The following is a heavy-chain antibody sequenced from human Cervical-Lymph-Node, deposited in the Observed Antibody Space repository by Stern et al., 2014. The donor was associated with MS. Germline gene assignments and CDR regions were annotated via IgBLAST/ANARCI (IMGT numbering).Heavy chain of an antibody. CDR1: GFSFTSSRMG. CDR3: ARTDYSLLSGYSPFDY. V-gene: IGHV2-5*02. Sequence: QITLKESGPTLVKPTQTLTLTCTFSGFSFTSSRMGVGWIRQPPGKALEWLALIYWDDDTRYSPSLNTRLTITKDNSKSQVVLRLTNMAPEDTGTYYCARTDYSLLSGYSPFDYCGQGAPVTVSS. J-gene: IGHJ4*02. CDR2: IYWDDDT. D-gene: IGHD3-3*01.